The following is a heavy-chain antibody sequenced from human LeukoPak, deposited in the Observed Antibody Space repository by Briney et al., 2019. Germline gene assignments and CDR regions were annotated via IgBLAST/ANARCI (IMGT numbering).Heavy chain of an antibody. CDR1: GYSFTSYW. J-gene: IGHJ4*02. Sequence: GESLKISCKGSGYSFTSYWIGWVRQMPGKGLEWMGIISPGASDTRYSPSFQGQVTISADKSISTAYLQWSSLKASDTAMYYCARNYYDSSGRPYYFDYWGQGTLVTVSS. V-gene: IGHV5-51*01. D-gene: IGHD3-22*01. CDR3: ARNYYDSSGRPYYFDY. CDR2: ISPGASDT.